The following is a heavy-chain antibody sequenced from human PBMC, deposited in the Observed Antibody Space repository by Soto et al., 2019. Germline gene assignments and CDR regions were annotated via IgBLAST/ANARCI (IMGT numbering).Heavy chain of an antibody. D-gene: IGHD1-26*01. J-gene: IGHJ4*02. CDR3: AKDEGVGATLGLPSGNDY. CDR2: ISYDGSNK. CDR1: GFTFSSYA. Sequence: QAHLVESGGGVVQPGRSLRLSCAASGFTFSSYAMHWVRQAPGKGLGWVAVISYDGSNKYYADSVKGRLTISRDNSRDTLYLQMNSLRADDTAVYYCAKDEGVGATLGLPSGNDYWGQGTLVTVSS. V-gene: IGHV3-30*18.